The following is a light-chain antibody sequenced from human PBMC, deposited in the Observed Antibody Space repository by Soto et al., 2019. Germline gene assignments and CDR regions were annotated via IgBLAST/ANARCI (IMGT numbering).Light chain of an antibody. CDR2: SNN. CDR3: AAWDDRLNGRV. J-gene: IGLJ1*01. CDR1: SSNIGSNT. V-gene: IGLV1-44*01. Sequence: QSVLTQPPSASGTPGQRVTISCSGSSSNIGSNTVKWYQQLPGTAPKLLIYSNNQRPSGVPDRFSGAKSGTSASLAISGLQSEDEADYYCAAWDDRLNGRVFGTGTKLPVL.